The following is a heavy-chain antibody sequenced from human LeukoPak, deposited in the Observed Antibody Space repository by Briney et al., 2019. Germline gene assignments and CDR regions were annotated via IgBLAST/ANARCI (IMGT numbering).Heavy chain of an antibody. CDR3: ARGYYPPRWYFDL. D-gene: IGHD3-10*01. Sequence: SETLSLTRALYGGSFSSYSWSWTWIRQTPEKGLEWIGEIIEKGNANYNPSLKSRVTIDLDTSKNQFSLKLTSMTAADTAMYYCARGYYPPRWYFDLWGRGTLVTVSS. V-gene: IGHV4-34*01. CDR2: IIEKGNA. J-gene: IGHJ2*01. CDR1: GGSFSSYS.